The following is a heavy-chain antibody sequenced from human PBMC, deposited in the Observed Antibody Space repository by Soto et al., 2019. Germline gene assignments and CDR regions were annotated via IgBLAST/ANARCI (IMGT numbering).Heavy chain of an antibody. CDR2: IWYDGSNK. V-gene: IGHV3-33*01. D-gene: IGHD6-6*01. CDR1: GFTFSSYG. J-gene: IGHJ6*03. Sequence: GGSLSLSCAASGFTFSSYGMHWVRQAPGKGLEWVAVIWYDGSNKYYADSVKGRFTISRDNSKNTLYLQMNSLRAEDTAVYYCARDRGIAARAFVRSYKPKRGNYYYYYMDVWGKGTTVTVSS. CDR3: ARDRGIAARAFVRSYKPKRGNYYYYYMDV.